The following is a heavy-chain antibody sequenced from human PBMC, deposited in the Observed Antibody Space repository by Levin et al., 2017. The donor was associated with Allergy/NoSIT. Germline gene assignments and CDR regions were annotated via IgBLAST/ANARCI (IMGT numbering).Heavy chain of an antibody. CDR2: IYYSGST. Sequence: SETLSLTCTVSGGSISSYYWSWIRQPPGKGLEWIGYIYYSGSTNYNPSLKSRVTISVDTSKNQFSLKLSSVTAADTAVYYWARGPYYDSSGYYQYYFDYWGQGTLVTVSS. D-gene: IGHD3-22*01. V-gene: IGHV4-59*01. CDR1: GGSISSYY. CDR3: ARGPYYDSSGYYQYYFDY. J-gene: IGHJ4*02.